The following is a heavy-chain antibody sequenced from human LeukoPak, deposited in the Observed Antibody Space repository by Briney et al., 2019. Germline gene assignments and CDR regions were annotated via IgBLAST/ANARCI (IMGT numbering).Heavy chain of an antibody. CDR1: GGSISSYY. Sequence: SETLSLTCTVSGGSISSYYWSWIRQPAGKGLEWIGRIYTSGSTNYNPSLKSRVTMSVDTSKNQFSLKLSSVTAADTAVYYCARHSSSWGVDRFDPWGQGTLVTVSS. CDR2: IYTSGST. V-gene: IGHV4-4*07. D-gene: IGHD6-13*01. J-gene: IGHJ5*02. CDR3: ARHSSSWGVDRFDP.